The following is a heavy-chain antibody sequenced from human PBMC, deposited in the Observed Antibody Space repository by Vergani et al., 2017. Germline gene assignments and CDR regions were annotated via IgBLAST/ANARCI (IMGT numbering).Heavy chain of an antibody. V-gene: IGHV3-30*02. Sequence: VQLVESGGGLVQAGGSLRLSCAASGFTFSSYGMHWVRQAPGKGLEWVAFIRYDGSNKYYADSVKGRFTISRDNSKNTLYLQMNSLRAEDTAVYYCAKDSLYYYDSSGYYFNAFDIWGQGTMVTVSS. D-gene: IGHD3-22*01. CDR3: AKDSLYYYDSSGYYFNAFDI. CDR2: IRYDGSNK. J-gene: IGHJ3*02. CDR1: GFTFSSYG.